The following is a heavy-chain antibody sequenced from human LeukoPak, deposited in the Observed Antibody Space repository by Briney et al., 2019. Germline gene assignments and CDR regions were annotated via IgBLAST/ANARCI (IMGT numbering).Heavy chain of an antibody. Sequence: PGRSLRLSCAASAFTFDDYAMHWVRQAPGKGLEWVSGISRNSGNIGYADSVKGRFTISRDNAKHSLYLQMNSLRAEDTALYYCAKDMGIAVAGASEGFDPWGQGTLVTVPS. CDR3: AKDMGIAVAGASEGFDP. J-gene: IGHJ5*02. CDR2: ISRNSGNI. V-gene: IGHV3-9*01. D-gene: IGHD6-19*01. CDR1: AFTFDDYA.